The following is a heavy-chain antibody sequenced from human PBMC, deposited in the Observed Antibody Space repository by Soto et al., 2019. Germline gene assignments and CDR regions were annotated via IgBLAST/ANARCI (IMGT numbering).Heavy chain of an antibody. V-gene: IGHV3-23*01. D-gene: IGHD3-22*01. J-gene: IGHJ6*02. CDR1: GFTFSNHA. CDR2: ISGSGNNT. Sequence: GGSLRLSCAASGFTFSNHAMSWVRQAPGKGLEWVSGISGSGNNTYYADSVKGRLTISRDNLKNTLFLQVNSLRAEDTAVYYCAKMIIYYYNTDTYGMDVWGQGTTVTVSS. CDR3: AKMIIYYYNTDTYGMDV.